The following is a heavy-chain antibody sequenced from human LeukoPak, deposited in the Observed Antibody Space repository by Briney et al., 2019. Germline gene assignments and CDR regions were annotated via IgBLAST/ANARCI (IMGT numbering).Heavy chain of an antibody. Sequence: GESLKISCRGSGYSFTSYWIGWVRQMPGKGLEWMGIIYPGDSDNRYSPSFQGQVTISADKSISTAYLQWSSLKASDTAMYYCARQIRGYSYGYYFVYWGQGTLVSVSS. CDR2: IYPGDSDN. CDR3: ARQIRGYSYGYYFVY. D-gene: IGHD5-18*01. J-gene: IGHJ4*02. V-gene: IGHV5-51*01. CDR1: GYSFTSYW.